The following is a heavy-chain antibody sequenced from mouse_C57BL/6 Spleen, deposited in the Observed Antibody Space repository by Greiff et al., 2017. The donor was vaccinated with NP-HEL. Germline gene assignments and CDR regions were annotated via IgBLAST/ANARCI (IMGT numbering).Heavy chain of an antibody. D-gene: IGHD3-2*01. Sequence: VQLKESGPELVKPGASVKISCKASGYSFTGYYMNWVKQSPEKSLEWIGEINPSTGGTTYNQKFKAKATLTVDKSSSTAYMQLKSLTSEDSAVYYCARDRGDYWGQGTTLTVSS. J-gene: IGHJ2*01. V-gene: IGHV1-42*01. CDR3: ARDRGDY. CDR1: GYSFTGYY. CDR2: INPSTGGT.